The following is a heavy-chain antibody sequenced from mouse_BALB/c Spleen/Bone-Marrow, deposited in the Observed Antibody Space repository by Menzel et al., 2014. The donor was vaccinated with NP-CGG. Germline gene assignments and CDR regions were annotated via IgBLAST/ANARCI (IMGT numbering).Heavy chain of an antibody. Sequence: QVQLQQPGAELVKPGASVKLSCKASGYTFTSYWMHWVKQRPGQGLEWIGEINPSNGRTNYNEKFKSKATLTVDKSSSTAYMQLSSLTSEDTAVYYRARCYYGNYFDYWGQGTTLPVSS. D-gene: IGHD2-1*01. J-gene: IGHJ2*01. CDR1: GYTFTSYW. CDR2: INPSNGRT. CDR3: ARCYYGNYFDY. V-gene: IGHV1S81*02.